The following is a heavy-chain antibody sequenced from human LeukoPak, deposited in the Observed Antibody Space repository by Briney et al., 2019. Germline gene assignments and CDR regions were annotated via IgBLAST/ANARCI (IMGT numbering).Heavy chain of an antibody. CDR3: ARDNGDVVAPLLDV. CDR1: GFIFSSSG. J-gene: IGHJ6*04. CDR2: ITSSSAYI. Sequence: GGSLRLSCAASGFIFSSSGMSWVRQAPGKGLEWVSSITSSSAYIYYADSVQGRFSISRDDAKNSLYLQMNSLRAEDTARYYCARDNGDVVAPLLDVWGKGTTVTISS. V-gene: IGHV3-21*01. D-gene: IGHD2-21*01.